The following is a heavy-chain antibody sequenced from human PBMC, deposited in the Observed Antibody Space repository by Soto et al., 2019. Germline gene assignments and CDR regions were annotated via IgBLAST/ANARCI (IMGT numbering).Heavy chain of an antibody. Sequence: SETLSLTCAVYGGSFSGYYWSWVRQPPGNGLEWIGEIDHSGSINFNPSLESRVTILVDTSNNQFSLRLTSVTAADTAVYYCARGGGNYGYVIYYYHGTDVWGQGTTVTVSS. J-gene: IGHJ6*02. CDR3: ARGGGNYGYVIYYYHGTDV. D-gene: IGHD3-16*01. CDR1: GGSFSGYY. CDR2: IDHSGSI. V-gene: IGHV4-34*01.